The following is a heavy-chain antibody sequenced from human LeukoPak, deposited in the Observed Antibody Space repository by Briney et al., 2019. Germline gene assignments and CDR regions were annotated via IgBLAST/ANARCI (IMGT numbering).Heavy chain of an antibody. CDR1: GGTFTSYA. D-gene: IGHD3-22*01. CDR3: ATDAADSSGYYYRSFVFNI. Sequence: SVKVSCKASGGTFTSYAIRWVRQAPGQGLEWMGGILPIFGTANYAQKFEGRVTMTEDTSTDSAYMAWTRLRSEYTALYHCATDAADSSGYYYRSFVFNIGGQATMVTASS. V-gene: IGHV1-69*06. CDR2: ILPIFGTA. J-gene: IGHJ3*02.